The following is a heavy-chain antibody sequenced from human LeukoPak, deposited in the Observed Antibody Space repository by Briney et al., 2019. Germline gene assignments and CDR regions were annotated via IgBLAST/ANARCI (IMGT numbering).Heavy chain of an antibody. CDR1: GDSVSSNSAA. V-gene: IGHV6-1*01. D-gene: IGHD6-13*01. Sequence: SQTLSLTCAISGDSVSSNSAAWNWIRQSPSRGLEWLGRTYYRSKWYNDYAVSVKSRITINPDTSKNQFSLQLNSVTPEDTAVYYCARVGIAAAGLRLDSDYGMDVWGQGTTVTVSS. CDR2: TYYRSKWYN. CDR3: ARVGIAAAGLRLDSDYGMDV. J-gene: IGHJ6*02.